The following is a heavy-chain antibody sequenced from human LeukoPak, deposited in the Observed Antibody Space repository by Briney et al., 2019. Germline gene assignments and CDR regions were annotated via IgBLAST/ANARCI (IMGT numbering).Heavy chain of an antibody. CDR1: GFTFSSYA. Sequence: PGRSLRLSCAASGFTFSSYAISWVRQPPGKGLECVSAISGSVGCTYYADSVTGRFTISRDNSKNTLYLQMNSLRAEDTAVYYCAKIAGGWFGELLSHYYFDYWGQGTLVTVSS. CDR2: ISGSVGCT. CDR3: AKIAGGWFGELLSHYYFDY. V-gene: IGHV3-23*01. D-gene: IGHD3-10*01. J-gene: IGHJ4*02.